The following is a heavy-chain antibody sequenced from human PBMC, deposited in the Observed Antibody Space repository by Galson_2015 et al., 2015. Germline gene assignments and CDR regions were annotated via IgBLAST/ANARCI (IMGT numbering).Heavy chain of an antibody. CDR3: ARDGGQGTLYGMDV. CDR1: GFTFSSYD. D-gene: IGHD2-15*01. Sequence: SLRLSCAASGFTFSSYDMHWVRHATGKGLEWVSAIGTAGDTYYPGSVKGRFTISRENAKNSLYLQMNSLRAGDTAVYYCARDGGQGTLYGMDVWGQGTTVTVSS. V-gene: IGHV3-13*01. J-gene: IGHJ6*02. CDR2: IGTAGDT.